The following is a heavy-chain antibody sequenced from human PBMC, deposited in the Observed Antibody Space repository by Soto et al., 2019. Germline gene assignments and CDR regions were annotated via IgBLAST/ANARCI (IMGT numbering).Heavy chain of an antibody. CDR2: ISSSSSYI. V-gene: IGHV3-21*01. CDR3: ASYRGTLVPAASFDY. CDR1: GFTFSSYS. J-gene: IGHJ4*02. Sequence: EVQLVESGGGLVKPGGSLRLSCAASGFTFSSYSMKWVRQAPGKGLEWVSSISSSSSYIYYADSVKGRFTISRDNAKNSLYLQMNSLRAEDTAVYYCASYRGTLVPAASFDYWGQGTLVTVSS. D-gene: IGHD2-2*01.